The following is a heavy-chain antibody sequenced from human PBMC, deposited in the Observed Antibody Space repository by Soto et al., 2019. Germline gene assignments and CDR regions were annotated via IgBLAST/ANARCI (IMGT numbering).Heavy chain of an antibody. V-gene: IGHV4-59*08. J-gene: IGHJ5*01. D-gene: IGHD3-3*01. CDR2: IYYSGST. Sequence: SETLSLTCTVSGGSISSYYWSWIRQPPGKGLEWIGYIYYSGSTNYNPSLKSRVTISVDTSKNRFSLKLSSVTAADTAVYYCARHFYYDFWSGYSRKSWFDYWGQGTLVTVSS. CDR1: GGSISSYY. CDR3: ARHFYYDFWSGYSRKSWFDY.